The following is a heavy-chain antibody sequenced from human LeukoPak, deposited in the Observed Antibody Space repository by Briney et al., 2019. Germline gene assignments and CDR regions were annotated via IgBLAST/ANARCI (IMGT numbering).Heavy chain of an antibody. V-gene: IGHV1-8*03. CDR3: ARVLYYDFWSGYSLGNYYYMDV. D-gene: IGHD3-3*01. Sequence: ASVKVSCKASGYTFTSYDINWVRQATGQGLEWIGWMNPNSGNTGYAQKFQGRVTITRNTSISTAYMELSSLRSEDTAVYYCARVLYYDFWSGYSLGNYYYMDVWGKGTTVTVSS. J-gene: IGHJ6*03. CDR1: GYTFTSYD. CDR2: MNPNSGNT.